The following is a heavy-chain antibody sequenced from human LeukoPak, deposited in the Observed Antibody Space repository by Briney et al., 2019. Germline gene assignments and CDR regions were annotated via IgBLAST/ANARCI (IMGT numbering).Heavy chain of an antibody. D-gene: IGHD5-18*01. J-gene: IGHJ4*02. CDR2: VFYSGST. Sequence: SETLSLTCTVSGGSISSYYWGWIRQPPGKGLEWIGSVFYSGSTYYNPSLKSRVTISVDTSKNQFSLKVSSVTAADTAVYYCAVRGYNYGDYFDYWGQGTLVTVSS. V-gene: IGHV4-39*01. CDR1: GGSISSYY. CDR3: AVRGYNYGDYFDY.